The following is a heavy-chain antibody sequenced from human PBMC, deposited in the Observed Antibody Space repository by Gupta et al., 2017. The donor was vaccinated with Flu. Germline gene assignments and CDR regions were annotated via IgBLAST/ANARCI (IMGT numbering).Heavy chain of an antibody. V-gene: IGHV1-8*01. J-gene: IGHJ5*02. D-gene: IGHD4-17*01. Sequence: QVPLVQPGVEVKTPGASVKVSCKASVYTFTSYDINRLRQATGQGLEWMGWMNPNSGNTGYAQKFQGRVTMTRNTSISTAYMELSSLRSEDTAVYYCARGDRGDYVGDWFDPWGQGTLVTVSS. CDR3: ARGDRGDYVGDWFDP. CDR2: MNPNSGNT. CDR1: VYTFTSYD.